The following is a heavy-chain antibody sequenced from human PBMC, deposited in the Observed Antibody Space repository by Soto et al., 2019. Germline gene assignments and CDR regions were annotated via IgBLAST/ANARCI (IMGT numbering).Heavy chain of an antibody. Sequence: PGESLKISCKGSGYSFNTYWIGWVRQTPGKGLEWMGIVYPGDSDTRYSPSFQGQVTISADKSISTAYLQWSSLKASDTAMYYCGRPLYGSGSYYDYWGQGTLVTVSS. CDR2: VYPGDSDT. D-gene: IGHD3-10*01. CDR3: GRPLYGSGSYYDY. J-gene: IGHJ4*02. CDR1: GYSFNTYW. V-gene: IGHV5-51*01.